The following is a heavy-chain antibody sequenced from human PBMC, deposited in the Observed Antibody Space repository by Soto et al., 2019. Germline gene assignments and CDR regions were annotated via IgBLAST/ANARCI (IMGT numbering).Heavy chain of an antibody. CDR2: INSDGSRT. Sequence: GGSLRVPCAASVFTFNRYWIHWVRQAPGKGLVWVSRINSDGSRTSYADSVKGRFTISRHNAKNTLYLQMNSLRAEDTAVYYCASSLLTPFDYWGQGTLVTVSS. V-gene: IGHV3-74*01. D-gene: IGHD7-27*01. CDR1: VFTFNRYW. CDR3: ASSLLTPFDY. J-gene: IGHJ4*02.